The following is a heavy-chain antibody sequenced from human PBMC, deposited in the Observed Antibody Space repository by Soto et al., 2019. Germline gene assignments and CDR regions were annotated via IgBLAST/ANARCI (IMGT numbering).Heavy chain of an antibody. CDR1: GFSLSTSGVG. D-gene: IGHD3-3*01. J-gene: IGHJ4*02. CDR3: AHVVDTLGGLIFGVVIPSH. V-gene: IGHV2-5*01. Sequence: KSGPTLVNPTQTLTLTCTFSGFSLSTSGVGVGWIRQPPGKALEWLALIYWNDDKRYSPSLKSRLTITKDTSKNQVVLTMTNMDPVDTATYYCAHVVDTLGGLIFGVVIPSHWGQGTLVTVSS. CDR2: IYWNDDK.